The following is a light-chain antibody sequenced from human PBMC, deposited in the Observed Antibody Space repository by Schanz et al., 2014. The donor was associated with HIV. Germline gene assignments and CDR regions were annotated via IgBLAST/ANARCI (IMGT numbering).Light chain of an antibody. Sequence: QSVLAQPPSESGTPGQSVTISCSGTSSNIGNNYVYWFQQLPGTTPKLLIYSNDQRPSGVPDRFSGSKSGTSASLAISGLQAEDEADYYCCSYAGSTTFYVFATGTKLTVL. CDR2: SND. CDR1: SSNIGNNY. V-gene: IGLV1-47*02. J-gene: IGLJ1*01. CDR3: CSYAGSTTFYV.